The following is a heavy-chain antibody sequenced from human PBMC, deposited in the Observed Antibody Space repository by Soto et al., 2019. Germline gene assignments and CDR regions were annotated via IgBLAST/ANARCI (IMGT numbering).Heavy chain of an antibody. D-gene: IGHD3-10*01. V-gene: IGHV3-23*01. CDR2: LSGSGGGT. Sequence: GGSLRLSCAASGFTFSSYAMSWVRQAPGKGLEWVSALSGSGGGTYYADSVMGRFTISRDNSKNTLYLQMNSLRAEDTAVYYCARARYGSGSFPYYFDYWGQGTLVTVSS. CDR1: GFTFSSYA. CDR3: ARARYGSGSFPYYFDY. J-gene: IGHJ4*02.